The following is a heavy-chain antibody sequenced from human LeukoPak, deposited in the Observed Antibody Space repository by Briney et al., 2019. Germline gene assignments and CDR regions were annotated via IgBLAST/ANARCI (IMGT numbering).Heavy chain of an antibody. V-gene: IGHV1-69*04. D-gene: IGHD3-10*01. CDR1: VGTFSSYA. CDR2: IIPILGIA. J-gene: IGHJ6*02. Sequence: SVKVSCKASVGTFSSYAISWVRQAPGQGLEWMGRIIPILGIANYAQKFQGRVTITADKSTSIAYMELSSLRSEDTAVYYCARFPSSMVRGADANYYGMDVWGQGTTVTVSS. CDR3: ARFPSSMVRGADANYYGMDV.